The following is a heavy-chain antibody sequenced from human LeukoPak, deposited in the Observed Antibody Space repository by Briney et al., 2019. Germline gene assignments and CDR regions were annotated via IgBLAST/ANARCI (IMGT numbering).Heavy chain of an antibody. CDR1: GYTFTGYY. D-gene: IGHD3-3*01. J-gene: IGHJ4*02. CDR2: INPNRGGT. V-gene: IGHV1-2*02. Sequence: ASVKVSCKASGYTFTGYYMHWVRQAPGQGLEWMGWINPNRGGTNYAQKFQGRVTMTRDTSISTAYMELSRLRSDDTAVYYCASSITIFGVVIVDDFDYWGQGTLVTVSS. CDR3: ASSITIFGVVIVDDFDY.